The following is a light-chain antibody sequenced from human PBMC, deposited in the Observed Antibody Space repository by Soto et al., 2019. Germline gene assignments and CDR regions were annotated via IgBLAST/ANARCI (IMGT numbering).Light chain of an antibody. CDR3: QQSYSTSWT. V-gene: IGKV1-39*01. CDR1: QSITTW. CDR2: AAS. J-gene: IGKJ1*01. Sequence: DIQMTQSPSTVSAYVGDSVTITCRASQSITTWLAWYQQRPGKTPKLLIYAASNLQSGVPSRVSGSGSGTDFTLTINSLQPEDFATYYCQQSYSTSWTFGQGTKVDIK.